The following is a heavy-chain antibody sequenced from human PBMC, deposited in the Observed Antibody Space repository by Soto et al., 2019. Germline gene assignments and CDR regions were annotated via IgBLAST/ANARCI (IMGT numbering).Heavy chain of an antibody. D-gene: IGHD3-10*01. V-gene: IGHV3-23*01. CDR1: GFTFSNYA. CDR2: ITGNGGYT. J-gene: IGHJ6*02. CDR3: ARAGWFGNHGLDV. Sequence: PGGSLRLSCEVSGFTFSNYAMAWVRQAPGKGLEYVSSITGNGGYTYYALSVKGRFTISRDNSKNTLYVQMNSLRAEDTAVYYCARAGWFGNHGLDVWGHGTTVTVSS.